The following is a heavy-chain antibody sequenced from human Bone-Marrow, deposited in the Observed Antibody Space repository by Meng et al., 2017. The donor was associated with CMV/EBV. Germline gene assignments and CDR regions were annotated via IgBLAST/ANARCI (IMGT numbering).Heavy chain of an antibody. V-gene: IGHV3-30*04. D-gene: IGHD5-18*01. CDR3: ARGRRWIQLWTSYDAFDI. CDR1: EFTFSKYG. CDR2: ISYDGSNK. J-gene: IGHJ3*02. Sequence: GESLKISCAASEFTFSKYGLHWVRRAPGKGLEWVAVISYDGSNKYYADSVKGRFTISRDNSKNTLYLQMNSLRAEDTAVYYCARGRRWIQLWTSYDAFDIWGQGTMVTVSS.